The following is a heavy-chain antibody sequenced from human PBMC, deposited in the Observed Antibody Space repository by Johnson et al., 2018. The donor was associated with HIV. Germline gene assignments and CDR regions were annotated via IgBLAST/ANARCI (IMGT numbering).Heavy chain of an antibody. J-gene: IGHJ3*02. CDR3: ARRPIADDAFDI. CDR1: GFTFSSCA. CDR2: IWYDGSNK. D-gene: IGHD3-16*02. V-gene: IGHV3-33*08. Sequence: QMQLVESGGGVVQPGRSLRLSCAASGFTFSSCAMHWVRQAPGKGLEWVAVIWYDGSNKYYADSVKGRFTISRDNSKNTLYLQMNSLRAEDTAVYFCARRPIADDAFDIWGQGTMVTVSS.